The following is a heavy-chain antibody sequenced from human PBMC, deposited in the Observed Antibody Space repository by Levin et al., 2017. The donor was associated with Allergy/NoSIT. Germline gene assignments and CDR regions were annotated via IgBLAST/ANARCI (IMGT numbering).Heavy chain of an antibody. Sequence: GGSLRLSCAASGFNFNSYALSWVRQAPGQGLEWVSAIYVSAGSDYYSDSVKGRFTISRDSSKNTLYLHMSSLRAEATAVYYGARSSRGYGTFDSWGQGTLVTVSS. CDR2: IYVSAGSD. J-gene: IGHJ4*02. CDR3: ARSSRGYGTFDS. D-gene: IGHD5-12*01. CDR1: GFNFNSYA. V-gene: IGHV3-23*01.